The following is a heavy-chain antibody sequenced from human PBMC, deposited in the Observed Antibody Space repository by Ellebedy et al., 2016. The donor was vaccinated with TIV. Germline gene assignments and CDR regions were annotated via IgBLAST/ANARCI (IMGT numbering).Heavy chain of an antibody. CDR2: FSYSGYT. CDR1: GGSISSNHY. Sequence: SETLSLTCTVSGGSISSNHYWGWVRQPPGKGLEWIGSFSYSGYTYNTPSLKSRVTVSGDTSKNQFSLKLSSVTAAATAVYYLARQPPLNVMVRGVLYFDYWGQGTLVTVSS. V-gene: IGHV4-39*01. J-gene: IGHJ4*02. CDR3: ARQPPLNVMVRGVLYFDY. D-gene: IGHD3-10*01.